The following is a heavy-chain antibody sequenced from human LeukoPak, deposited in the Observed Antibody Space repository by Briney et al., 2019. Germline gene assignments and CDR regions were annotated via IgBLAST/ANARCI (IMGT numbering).Heavy chain of an antibody. J-gene: IGHJ5*02. CDR1: GYTFTGYY. V-gene: IGHV1-2*02. CDR2: INPNGGGT. CDR3: ARDVTGDNWFDP. Sequence: ASVKVSCKASGYTFTGYYMRWVRQAPGQGLEWMGWINPNGGGTNYAQKFQGRVTMTRDTSISTAYMELSRLRSDDTAVYYCARDVTGDNWFDPWGQGTLVTVSS. D-gene: IGHD1-26*01.